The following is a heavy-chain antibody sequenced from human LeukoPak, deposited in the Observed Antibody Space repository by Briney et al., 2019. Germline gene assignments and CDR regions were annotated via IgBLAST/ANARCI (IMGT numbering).Heavy chain of an antibody. J-gene: IGHJ4*02. CDR1: GGSFSGYY. CDR3: ARGRDYGDY. V-gene: IGHV4-34*01. Sequence: SETLSLTCAVYGGSFSGYYWSWIRQPPGKGLEWIGEINHSGSTNYNPSLKSRVTISVDMSKNQFSLKLSSVTAADTAVYYCARGRDYGDYWGQGSLVTVSS. CDR2: INHSGST.